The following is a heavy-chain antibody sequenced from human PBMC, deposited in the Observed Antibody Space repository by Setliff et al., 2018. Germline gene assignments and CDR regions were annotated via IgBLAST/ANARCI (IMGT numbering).Heavy chain of an antibody. CDR1: GGSISSYY. Sequence: PSETLSLTCTVSGGSISSYYWSWIRQPPGKGLEWIGYIYTSGSTNYNPSLKSRVTISVDTSKNQISLKLTSVTAADTAVYYCARQDRFYDRSVFVEYFQHWGQGALVTVSS. CDR2: IYTSGST. V-gene: IGHV4-4*08. J-gene: IGHJ1*01. CDR3: ARQDRFYDRSVFVEYFQH. D-gene: IGHD3-22*01.